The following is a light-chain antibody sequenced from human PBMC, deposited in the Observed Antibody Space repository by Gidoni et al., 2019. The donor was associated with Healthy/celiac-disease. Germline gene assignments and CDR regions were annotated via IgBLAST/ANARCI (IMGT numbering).Light chain of an antibody. CDR2: DAS. Sequence: DIQMTQSPSSLSASVGDRVTITGQASQDISNYLNWYQQKPGKAPKLLIYDASNLETGVPSRFSGSGSGTDFTFTISSLQPEYIATDYCQQYDNLPITFGQGTRLEIK. J-gene: IGKJ5*01. CDR3: QQYDNLPIT. CDR1: QDISNY. V-gene: IGKV1-33*01.